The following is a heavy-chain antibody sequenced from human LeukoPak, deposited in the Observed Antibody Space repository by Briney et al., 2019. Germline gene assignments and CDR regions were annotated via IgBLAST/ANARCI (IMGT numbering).Heavy chain of an antibody. CDR1: GGSISSYY. D-gene: IGHD6-6*01. J-gene: IGHJ3*02. CDR3: ASLRSIAFDI. V-gene: IGHV4-59*01. Sequence: SETLSLTCTVSGGSISSYYWSWIRQPPGKGQEWIGYIYYSRSTNYNPSLKSRVTISVDTSKNQFSLKLSSVTAADTAVYYCASLRSIAFDIWGQGTMVTVSS. CDR2: IYYSRST.